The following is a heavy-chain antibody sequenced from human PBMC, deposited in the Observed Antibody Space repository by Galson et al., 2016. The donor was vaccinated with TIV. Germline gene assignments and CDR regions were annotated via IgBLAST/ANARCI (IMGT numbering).Heavy chain of an antibody. CDR2: IIPLFGEA. CDR3: AKCRNTAMDTYYYYYGLDV. Sequence: SVKVSCKASGGTFSSFVVTWVRQAPGQGLEWMGGIIPLFGEAHYAQTFQGRVTISVDESTSTVYMELRSLRSGDTAVYYCAKCRNTAMDTYYYYYGLDVWGQGTTVTVSS. J-gene: IGHJ6*02. D-gene: IGHD5-18*01. V-gene: IGHV1-69*13. CDR1: GGTFSSFV.